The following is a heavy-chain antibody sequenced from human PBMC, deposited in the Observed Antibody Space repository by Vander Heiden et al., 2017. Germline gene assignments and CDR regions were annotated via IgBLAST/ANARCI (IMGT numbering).Heavy chain of an antibody. V-gene: IGHV3-33*01. CDR1: GFPFSSYG. D-gene: IGHD1-26*01. J-gene: IGHJ3*02. CDR3: ARDRGVGATLAFDI. CDR2: IWYDGSNK. Sequence: QVQLVESGGGVVQPGRSLRRSCAASGFPFSSYGMHWVRQAPGKGLEWVAVIWYDGSNKYYADFVKGRFTISRDNSKNTLYLQMNSLRAEDTAVYYCARDRGVGATLAFDIWGHGRMVTVSA.